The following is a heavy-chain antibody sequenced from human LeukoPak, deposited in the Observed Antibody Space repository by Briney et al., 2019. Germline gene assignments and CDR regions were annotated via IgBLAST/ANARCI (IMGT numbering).Heavy chain of an antibody. Sequence: ASVKVSCKASGYTFTSYNINWVRQAPGQGLEWMGWISAYNGNTNYAQKLQGRVTMTTDTSTSTAYMELRSLRSDDTAMYYCASAAGATEYYFDYWGQGALVTVSS. CDR1: GYTFTSYN. CDR2: ISAYNGNT. D-gene: IGHD1-26*01. CDR3: ASAAGATEYYFDY. V-gene: IGHV1-18*01. J-gene: IGHJ4*02.